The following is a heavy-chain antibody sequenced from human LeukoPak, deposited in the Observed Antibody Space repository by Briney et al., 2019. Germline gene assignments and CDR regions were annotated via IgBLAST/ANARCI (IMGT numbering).Heavy chain of an antibody. CDR1: GVTFSDYY. V-gene: IGHV3-11*01. CDR2: MSSSGSTM. J-gene: IGHJ5*02. D-gene: IGHD2-8*01. CDR3: ARDYGIPHTLNWFDP. Sequence: GGSLRLSCAASGVTFSDYYMSWIRQAPGKGLEWVSYMSSSGSTMYYADSVKGRFTISRDNAKNSLYLQMNSLRAEDTAVYYCARDYGIPHTLNWFDPGGQGTLVTVCS.